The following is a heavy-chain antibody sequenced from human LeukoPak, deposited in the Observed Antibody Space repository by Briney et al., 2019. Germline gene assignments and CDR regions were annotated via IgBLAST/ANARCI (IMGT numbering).Heavy chain of an antibody. J-gene: IGHJ5*01. CDR2: IDYSGTA. Sequence: SETLSLTCTVSGGSISSGVYYWSWIRQLPGKGLEWIGYIDYSGTAYYNPSLKSRVTISVDTSKNQFSVKLSSVTAADTAVYYCARDSYSSSIRWFDSWGQGTLVIVSS. D-gene: IGHD6-6*01. CDR3: ARDSYSSSIRWFDS. CDR1: GGSISSGVYY. V-gene: IGHV4-31*03.